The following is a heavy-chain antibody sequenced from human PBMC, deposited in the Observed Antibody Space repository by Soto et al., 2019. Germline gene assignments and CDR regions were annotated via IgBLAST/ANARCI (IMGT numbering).Heavy chain of an antibody. CDR3: ARERAAAGDYYGMDV. V-gene: IGHV3-53*01. D-gene: IGHD6-13*01. J-gene: IGHJ6*02. Sequence: PGGSLRLSCAASGFTFSSYAMSWVRQAPGKGLEWVSVIYSGGSTYYADSVKGRFTISRDNSKNTLYLQMNSLRAEDTAVYYCARERAAAGDYYGMDVWGQGTTVTVSS. CDR2: IYSGGST. CDR1: GFTFSSYA.